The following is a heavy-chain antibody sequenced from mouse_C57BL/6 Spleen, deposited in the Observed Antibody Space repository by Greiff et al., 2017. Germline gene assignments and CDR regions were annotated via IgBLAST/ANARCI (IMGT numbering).Heavy chain of an antibody. D-gene: IGHD1-1*01. CDR3: ARDWYYGSHFDY. CDR1: GYTFTSYW. Sequence: QVHVKQSGAELVKPGASVKLSCKASGYTFTSYWMHWVKQRPGQGLEWIGMIHPNSGSTNYNEKFKSKATLTVDKSSSTAYMQLSSLTSEDSAVYYCARDWYYGSHFDYWGQGTTLTVSS. CDR2: IHPNSGST. J-gene: IGHJ2*01. V-gene: IGHV1-64*01.